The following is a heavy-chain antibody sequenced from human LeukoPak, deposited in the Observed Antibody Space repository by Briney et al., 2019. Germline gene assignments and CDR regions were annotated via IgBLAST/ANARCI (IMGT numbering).Heavy chain of an antibody. CDR1: GFSFGDYT. V-gene: IGHV3-43*01. Sequence: GGSLRLSCVASGFSFGDYTMHWVRQAPGKGLEWVSLISWDGGTRFYADSVKGRFTISRDDGANSLFLQLNSLRPEDTALYYCAKDISYRGLAVADSWGQGTLVTVSS. J-gene: IGHJ5*01. D-gene: IGHD1-1*01. CDR3: AKDISYRGLAVADS. CDR2: ISWDGGTR.